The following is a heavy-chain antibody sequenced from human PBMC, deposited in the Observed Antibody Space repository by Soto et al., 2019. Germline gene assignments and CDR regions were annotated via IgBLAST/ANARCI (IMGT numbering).Heavy chain of an antibody. D-gene: IGHD5-12*01. J-gene: IGHJ4*02. V-gene: IGHV4-30-4*01. CDR1: GGSISSGDYY. CDR3: ARDLRGYSRYDYLDY. Sequence: PSETLSLTCTVSGGSISSGDYYWSWIRQPPGKGLEWIGYIYYSGSTYYNPSLKSRVTISVDTSQNQFSLRLASVTAADTAVYYCARDLRGYSRYDYLDYWGQGIPVTVSS. CDR2: IYYSGST.